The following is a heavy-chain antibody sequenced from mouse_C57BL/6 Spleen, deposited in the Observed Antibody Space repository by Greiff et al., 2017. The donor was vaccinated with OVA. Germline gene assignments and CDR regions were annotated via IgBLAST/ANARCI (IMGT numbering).Heavy chain of an antibody. D-gene: IGHD2-2*01. Sequence: EVQLVESGPGLVKPSQSLSLTCSVTGYSITSGYYWNWIRQFPGNKLEWMGYISYDGSNNYNPSLKNRISITRDTSKNQFFLKLNSVTTEDTATYYCARVRLHWYFDVWGTGTTVTVSS. CDR1: GYSITSGYY. V-gene: IGHV3-6*01. CDR3: ARVRLHWYFDV. J-gene: IGHJ1*03. CDR2: ISYDGSN.